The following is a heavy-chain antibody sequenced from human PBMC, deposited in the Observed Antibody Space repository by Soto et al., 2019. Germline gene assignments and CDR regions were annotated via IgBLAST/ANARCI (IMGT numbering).Heavy chain of an antibody. CDR3: ARGSAVPYCSGGSCYVYYYYYYGMDG. CDR1: GFSLTPSGMC. V-gene: IGHV2-70*01. Sequence: PTQTLTLTCTFSGFSLTPSGMCLSWIRQPPWKALELLALIDWDDDKYYSTSLKTRLTISKDTSKNQVVLTMTNMDPVDTAAYYCARGSAVPYCSGGSCYVYYYYYYGMDGWGQGTTVTVS. D-gene: IGHD2-15*01. J-gene: IGHJ6*02. CDR2: IDWDDDK.